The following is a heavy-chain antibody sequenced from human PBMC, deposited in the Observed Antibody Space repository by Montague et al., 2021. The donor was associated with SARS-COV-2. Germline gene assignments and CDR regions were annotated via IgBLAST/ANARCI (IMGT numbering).Heavy chain of an antibody. D-gene: IGHD5-12*01. CDR1: GYTFTSYG. Sequence: SVKVSCKASGYTFTSYGISWVRQAPGQGLEWMGWISAYNGNTNCAQKLQGRATMTTDTSTSTAYMELRSLRSDDTAVYYCARDEGIVASYYYYGMDVWGQGTTVTVSS. CDR2: ISAYNGNT. J-gene: IGHJ6*02. CDR3: ARDEGIVASYYYYGMDV. V-gene: IGHV1-18*01.